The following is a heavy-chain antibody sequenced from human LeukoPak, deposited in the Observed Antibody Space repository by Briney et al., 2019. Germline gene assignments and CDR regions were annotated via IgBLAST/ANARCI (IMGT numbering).Heavy chain of an antibody. CDR1: GFTFSSFD. J-gene: IGHJ4*02. Sequence: TGGSLRLSCAPSGFTFSSFDMHWVRQRPDKGLEWVAFIKFDGSQKYYADSVRGRFTVPRYNSRNMLCLQLDSLRDDDTAVYFCARRLHDSGSYSADYWGQGTLVTVSS. CDR2: IKFDGSQK. CDR3: ARRLHDSGSYSADY. D-gene: IGHD3-10*01. V-gene: IGHV3-30*02.